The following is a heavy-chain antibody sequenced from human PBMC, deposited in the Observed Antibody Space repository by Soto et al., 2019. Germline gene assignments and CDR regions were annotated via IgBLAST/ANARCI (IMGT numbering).Heavy chain of an antibody. CDR3: ARQKSSSSFYYYYGMDV. Sequence: PSETLSLTYTVSGGSISNFCWSWIRQPPGKGLEWIGCIYYTGSTNYNPSLKSRVTISVDTSKNQFSLKLSSVTAADTAVYYCARQKSSSSFYYYYGMDVWGQGTTVTVSS. D-gene: IGHD6-6*01. CDR1: GGSISNFC. V-gene: IGHV4-59*08. CDR2: IYYTGST. J-gene: IGHJ6*02.